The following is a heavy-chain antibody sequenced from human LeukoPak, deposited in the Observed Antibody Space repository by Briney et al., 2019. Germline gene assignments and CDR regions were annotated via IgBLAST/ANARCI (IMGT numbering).Heavy chain of an antibody. D-gene: IGHD4-17*01. Sequence: GGSLRLSCAASGFTFSSYWMHWVRQAPGKGPVWVSRINSDGSSTSYADSVKGRFTISRDNAKNTLYLQMNSLRAEDTAVYYRAREITDGDWDYWGQGTLVTVSS. CDR1: GFTFSSYW. J-gene: IGHJ4*02. V-gene: IGHV3-74*01. CDR2: INSDGSST. CDR3: AREITDGDWDY.